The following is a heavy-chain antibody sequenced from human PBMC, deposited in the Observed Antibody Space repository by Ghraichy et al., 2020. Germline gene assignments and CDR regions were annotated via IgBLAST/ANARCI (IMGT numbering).Heavy chain of an antibody. J-gene: IGHJ4*02. CDR3: ARMYCSSTSCPLDY. CDR1: GYTFTSYG. D-gene: IGHD2-2*01. Sequence: ASVKVSCKASGYTFTSYGISWVRQAPGQGLEWMGWISAYNGNTNYAQKLQGRVTMTTDTSTSTAYMELRSLRSDDTAVYYCARMYCSSTSCPLDYWGQGTLVTVSS. V-gene: IGHV1-18*01. CDR2: ISAYNGNT.